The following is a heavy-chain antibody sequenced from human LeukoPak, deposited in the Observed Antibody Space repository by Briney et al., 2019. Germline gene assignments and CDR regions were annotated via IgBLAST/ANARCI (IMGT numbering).Heavy chain of an antibody. Sequence: GRSLRLSCTASGFTFSNCGMHWVRQAPGKRLEWVAVFSYDGSDIYYGDSVKGRFTTSRDISKNTLYLQMNSLRAEDTAVYYCVKEQSSGGYRVADYWGQGTLVTVSS. CDR1: GFTFSNCG. CDR2: FSYDGSDI. V-gene: IGHV3-30*18. CDR3: VKEQSSGGYRVADY. J-gene: IGHJ4*02. D-gene: IGHD6-19*01.